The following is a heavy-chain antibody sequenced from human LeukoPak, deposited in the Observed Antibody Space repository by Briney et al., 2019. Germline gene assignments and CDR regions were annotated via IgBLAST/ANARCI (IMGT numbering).Heavy chain of an antibody. D-gene: IGHD6-13*01. Sequence: GGSLRLSCTASGFTFGDYAMSWVRQAPGKGLEWVGFIRSKAYGGTTEYAASVKGRFTISRDDSKSIAYLQMNSLKTEDTAVYYCTRDLSGIAAAGTDYWGQGTLVTVSS. CDR3: TRDLSGIAAAGTDY. CDR1: GFTFGDYA. J-gene: IGHJ4*02. V-gene: IGHV3-49*04. CDR2: IRSKAYGGTT.